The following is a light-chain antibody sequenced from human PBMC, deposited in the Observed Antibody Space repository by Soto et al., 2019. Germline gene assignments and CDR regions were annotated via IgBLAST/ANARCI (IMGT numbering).Light chain of an antibody. J-gene: IGKJ1*01. CDR3: QHYNSYSEA. V-gene: IGKV1-5*03. CDR1: QSISIW. Sequence: DIQMTQSPSTLSASVVDRVTITCRASQSISIWLAWYQQKPGRAPKFLIYKASDLENGVPSRFSGSGSGTEFTLTISSLQPDDFATYYCQHYNSYSEAFGQGTKVDIK. CDR2: KAS.